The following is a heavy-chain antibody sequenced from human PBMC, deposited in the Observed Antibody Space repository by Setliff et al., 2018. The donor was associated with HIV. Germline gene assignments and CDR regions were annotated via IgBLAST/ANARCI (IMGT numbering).Heavy chain of an antibody. Sequence: PGGSLRLSCAASGFTFSSYWMSWIRQPPGKGLEWIGEINHRGSAYYNPSRKSRVTMSVDTSKKQFSLNVTSVTAADTAVYYCARGSLGRSDGSGEYFQHWGQGTLVTVSS. CDR3: ARGSLGRSDGSGEYFQH. D-gene: IGHD6-25*01. V-gene: IGHV4-34*01. CDR1: GFTFSSYW. CDR2: INHRGSA. J-gene: IGHJ1*01.